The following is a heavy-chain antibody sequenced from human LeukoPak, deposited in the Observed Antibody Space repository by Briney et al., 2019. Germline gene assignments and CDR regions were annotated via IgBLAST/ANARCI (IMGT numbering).Heavy chain of an antibody. V-gene: IGHV3-7*01. CDR2: IKLDGSEK. CDR3: ARVSVVVVAASDYFDY. D-gene: IGHD2-15*01. Sequence: GGSLRLSCAASGFTFSSYWMSWVRQAPGKGLEWVANIKLDGSEKYYVDSVKGRFTISRDNAKNSLYLQMNSLRAEDTAVYYCARVSVVVVAASDYFDYWGQGTLVTVSS. CDR1: GFTFSSYW. J-gene: IGHJ4*02.